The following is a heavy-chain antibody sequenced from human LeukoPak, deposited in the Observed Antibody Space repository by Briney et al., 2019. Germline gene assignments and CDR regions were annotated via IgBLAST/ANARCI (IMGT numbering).Heavy chain of an antibody. J-gene: IGHJ4*02. CDR2: ISGSGGST. V-gene: IGHV3-23*01. Sequence: GGSLRLSCAASGFTFSSYGMSWVRQAPGKGLEWVSAISGSGGSTYYADSVKGRFTISRDNSKNTLYLQMNSLRAEDTAVYYCAKVVYSRVGAVAGNFDYWGQGTLVTVSS. CDR1: GFTFSSYG. D-gene: IGHD6-19*01. CDR3: AKVVYSRVGAVAGNFDY.